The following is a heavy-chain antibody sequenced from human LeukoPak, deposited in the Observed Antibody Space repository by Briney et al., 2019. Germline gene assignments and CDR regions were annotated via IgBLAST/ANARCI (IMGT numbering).Heavy chain of an antibody. CDR3: GRDLNWGAFDI. CDR2: IGPSGDNT. Sequence: PGGSLRLSCVASGFTFSHYGMDWVRQAPGKGLEWVSGIGPSGDNTYYADSVKGRFTISRDNSRNTVLLQMNSLTAEDTAVYYCGRDLNWGAFDIRGQGAMVTVSS. D-gene: IGHD7-27*01. J-gene: IGHJ3*02. CDR1: GFTFSHYG. V-gene: IGHV3-23*01.